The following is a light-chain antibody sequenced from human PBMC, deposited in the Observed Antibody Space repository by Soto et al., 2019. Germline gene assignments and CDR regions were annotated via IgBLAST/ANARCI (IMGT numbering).Light chain of an antibody. CDR2: GAS. CDR1: QSVSSN. CDR3: KQYNNWPPAWT. Sequence: EIVMTQSPATLSVSPGERATLSCMASQSVSSNFAWSQQKPGQAPRLLIYGASTRATDIPARFSGSGSGTEFTLTISSLQSEDFAVYYCKQYNNWPPAWTFGQGTKVQIK. V-gene: IGKV3-15*01. J-gene: IGKJ1*01.